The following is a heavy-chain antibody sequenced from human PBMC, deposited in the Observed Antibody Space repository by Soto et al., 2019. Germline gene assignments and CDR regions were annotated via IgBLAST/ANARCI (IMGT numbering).Heavy chain of an antibody. J-gene: IGHJ4*02. CDR3: ARSNTRYSSPDY. CDR2: FYFST. V-gene: IGHV4-59*08. CDR1: GGSISSYY. Sequence: SETLSLTCTVSGGSISSYYWSWIRQPPGKGLEWIGCFYFSTNYNPALNSRVTISVDRSKNHFSLKLTSVTAADTAVYFCARSNTRYSSPDYWGQGTLVTVSS. D-gene: IGHD3-22*01.